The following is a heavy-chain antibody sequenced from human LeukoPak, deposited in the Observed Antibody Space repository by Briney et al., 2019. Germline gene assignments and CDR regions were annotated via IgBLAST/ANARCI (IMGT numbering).Heavy chain of an antibody. CDR2: IYPGDSDT. D-gene: IGHD6-13*01. V-gene: IGHV5-51*01. Sequence: GESLKISCKGSGYSFSNYWIGWVRQMPGKGLEWMGIIYPGDSDTRYSPSFQGQVTISADKSINTAYLHWSTLKASDTAMYYCARHRSLAAAVYYWGQGTLVTVSS. J-gene: IGHJ4*02. CDR1: GYSFSNYW. CDR3: ARHRSLAAAVYY.